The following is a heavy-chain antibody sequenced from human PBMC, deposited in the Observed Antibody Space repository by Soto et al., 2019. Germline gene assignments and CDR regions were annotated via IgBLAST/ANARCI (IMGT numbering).Heavy chain of an antibody. Sequence: EASVKVSCKASGYTFTSYGISWVRQAPGQGLEWMGWISAGNGNAKYSQKFQGRVTITRDTSASTAYMELSSLRSEDTAVYYCAREGMTTVTYWGQGTLVTVSS. V-gene: IGHV1-18*04. CDR2: ISAGNGNA. J-gene: IGHJ4*02. D-gene: IGHD4-4*01. CDR1: GYTFTSYG. CDR3: AREGMTTVTY.